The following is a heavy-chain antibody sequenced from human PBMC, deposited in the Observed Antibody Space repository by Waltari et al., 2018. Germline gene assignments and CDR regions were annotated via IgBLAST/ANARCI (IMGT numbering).Heavy chain of an antibody. J-gene: IGHJ4*02. CDR3: ARNVLNWNFQTH. CDR2: IYKTGNT. V-gene: IGHV4-61*02. CDR1: GASISSETYY. D-gene: IGHD1-7*01. Sequence: QVQLRESGPGLVKPSQTLSLTCTVSGASISSETYYWTWIRQPAGKGLEWIGRIYKTGNTHYNPSLEGRVSISVDTSKNQLSLKLTSVTAADTAVYYCARNVLNWNFQTHWGLGTLVAVSS.